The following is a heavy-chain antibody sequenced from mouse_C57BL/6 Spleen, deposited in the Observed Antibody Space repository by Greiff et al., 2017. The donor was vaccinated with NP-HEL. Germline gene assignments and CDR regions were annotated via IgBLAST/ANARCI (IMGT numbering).Heavy chain of an antibody. CDR1: GYAFSSSW. V-gene: IGHV1-82*01. D-gene: IGHD2-3*01. CDR3: AREEDDGYYVDY. Sequence: QVKLQQSGPELVKPGASVKISCKASGYAFSSSWMNWVKQRPGKGLEWIGRIYPGEGDTNYNGKFKGKAILTADTSSSTAYMQLSSLTSEDSAVYFCAREEDDGYYVDYWGQGTTLTVSS. CDR2: IYPGEGDT. J-gene: IGHJ2*01.